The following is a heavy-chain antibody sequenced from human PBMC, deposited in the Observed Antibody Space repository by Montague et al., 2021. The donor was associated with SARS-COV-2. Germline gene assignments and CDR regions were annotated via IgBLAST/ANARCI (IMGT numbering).Heavy chain of an antibody. CDR1: GGSISSSSYY. CDR3: ARVGHQQLVRLSGMDV. D-gene: IGHD6-13*01. J-gene: IGHJ6*02. Sequence: SETLSLTCTVSGGSISSSSYYWGWIRQPPGKGLEWIGSIYYSGSTYYNPSLKSRVTISVDTSKNQFSLKLSSVTAADTGVYYCARVGHQQLVRLSGMDVWGQGATVTGSS. V-gene: IGHV4-39*07. CDR2: IYYSGST.